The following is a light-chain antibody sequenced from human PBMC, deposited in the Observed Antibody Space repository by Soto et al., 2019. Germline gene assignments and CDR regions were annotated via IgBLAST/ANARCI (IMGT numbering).Light chain of an antibody. CDR1: QSVSSK. J-gene: IGKJ1*01. CDR3: QQYNNWPPNT. Sequence: ERVMTQSPATRSVSPGESATLSCRASQSVSSKLAWYQQKPGQAPRLLIYGASSRATSIPARFSGRGSGTEFTLTISSLQSEDFAVYYCQQYNNWPPNTFGPGTKVDIK. V-gene: IGKV3-15*01. CDR2: GAS.